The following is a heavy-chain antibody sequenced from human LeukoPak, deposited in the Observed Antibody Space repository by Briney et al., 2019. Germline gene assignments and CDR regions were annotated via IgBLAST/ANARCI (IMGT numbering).Heavy chain of an antibody. J-gene: IGHJ5*02. Sequence: SETLSLTCTVSGGSINRYWSWIRQPAGKGLEWIGRISGSGTITYNPALQSRLSISIDTSKNQFSLKLMSVTAADTAVYYCARWDGDYEGAEWFDPWGQGTLVTVSS. CDR1: GGSINRY. V-gene: IGHV4-4*07. D-gene: IGHD4-17*01. CDR3: ARWDGDYEGAEWFDP. CDR2: ISGSGTI.